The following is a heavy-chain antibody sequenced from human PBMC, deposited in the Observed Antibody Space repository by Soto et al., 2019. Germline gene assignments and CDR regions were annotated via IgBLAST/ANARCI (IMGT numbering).Heavy chain of an antibody. CDR1: GFTFSSYS. D-gene: IGHD3-9*01. CDR2: ISSSSSTI. CDR3: ARDRSYYDIVTDEYYYYYGMDV. J-gene: IGHJ6*02. Sequence: EVQLVESGGGLVQPGGSLRLSCAASGFTFSSYSMNWVRQAPGKGLEWVSYISSSSSTIYYAASVKGRFTISRDNAKNXLYLQINSMRAEDTAVYYCARDRSYYDIVTDEYYYYYGMDVWGQGTAVTVSS. V-gene: IGHV3-48*01.